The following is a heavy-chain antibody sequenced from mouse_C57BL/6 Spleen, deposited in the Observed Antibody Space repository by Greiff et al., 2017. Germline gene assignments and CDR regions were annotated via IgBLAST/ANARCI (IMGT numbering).Heavy chain of an antibody. V-gene: IGHV5-4*01. D-gene: IGHD2-4*01. Sequence: EVKLVESGGGLVKPGGSLKLSCAASGFTFSSYAMSWVRQTPEKRLEWVATISDGGSYPKSPDNVKGRFTISRANAKNNLYLQMSHLKSEDTAMYYCAREQGTLRRYFDYWGQGTTLTVSS. J-gene: IGHJ2*01. CDR2: ISDGGSYP. CDR1: GFTFSSYA. CDR3: AREQGTLRRYFDY.